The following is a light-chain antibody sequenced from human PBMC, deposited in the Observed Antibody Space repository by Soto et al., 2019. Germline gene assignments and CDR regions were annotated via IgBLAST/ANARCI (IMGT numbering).Light chain of an antibody. CDR3: QQYNSYPWT. CDR2: KAS. CDR1: QTISSW. V-gene: IGKV1-5*03. Sequence: DIQLTQSPSFLSASVGDRVTITCRASQTISSWLAWYQQKPGKAPKLLIYKASTLKSGVPSRFSGSGSGTEFTLTISSLQPDDFATYYCQQYNSYPWTFGQGTKVDI. J-gene: IGKJ1*01.